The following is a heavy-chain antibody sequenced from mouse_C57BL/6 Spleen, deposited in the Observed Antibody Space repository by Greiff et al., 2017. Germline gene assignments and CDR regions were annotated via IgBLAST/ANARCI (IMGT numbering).Heavy chain of an antibody. Sequence: EVQGVESGPGMVKPSQSLSLTCTVTGYSITSGYDWHWIRHFPGNKLEWMGYISYSGSTNYNPSLKSRISITHDTSKNHFFLKLNSVTTEDTATYYCARGTYDYDGAWFAYWGQGTLVTVSA. V-gene: IGHV3-1*01. CDR1: GYSITSGYD. CDR3: ARGTYDYDGAWFAY. CDR2: ISYSGST. D-gene: IGHD2-4*01. J-gene: IGHJ3*01.